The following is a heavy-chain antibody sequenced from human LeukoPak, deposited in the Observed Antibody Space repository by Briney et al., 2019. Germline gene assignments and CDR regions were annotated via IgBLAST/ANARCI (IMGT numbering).Heavy chain of an antibody. V-gene: IGHV3-23*01. D-gene: IGHD1-1*01. CDR2: ISNSDGNT. J-gene: IGHJ4*02. CDR1: GFTISSYA. Sequence: PGGSLRLSCAASGFTISSYAMSWVRQAPGKGLQWVSTISNSDGNTYYADSVKGRFTISRDNSKNTLYLQMNSLTAEDTAIYYCAKATGTLGNWGQGILVTVSS. CDR3: AKATGTLGN.